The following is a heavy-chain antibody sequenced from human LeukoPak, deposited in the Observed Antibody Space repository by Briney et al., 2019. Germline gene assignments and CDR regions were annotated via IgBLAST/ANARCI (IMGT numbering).Heavy chain of an antibody. D-gene: IGHD1-1*01. Sequence: SETLSLTCTVSGGPISSSSYYWGWIRQPPGKGLEWFGSIYNIGTTYYNPSLKSRVTISVDTSKNHFSLRLSSVTAADTAVYYCARHRYGGYNWFDPWGQGTLVTVSS. V-gene: IGHV4-39*01. CDR2: IYNIGTT. CDR3: ARHRYGGYNWFDP. J-gene: IGHJ5*02. CDR1: GGPISSSSYY.